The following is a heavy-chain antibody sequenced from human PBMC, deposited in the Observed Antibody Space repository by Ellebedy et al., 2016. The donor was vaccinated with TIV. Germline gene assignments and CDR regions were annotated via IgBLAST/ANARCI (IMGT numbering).Heavy chain of an antibody. D-gene: IGHD4-11*01. Sequence: PGGSLRLSCAASGFTFRNSAMSWVRQAPGEGLEWVSSIAGSGAVTYYAAYVQGRFTISGDTSKHTLYLQMNSLRAEDTAVYYCAKGVSVDYRPFDYWGQGTLVTVSS. J-gene: IGHJ4*02. CDR1: GFTFRNSA. V-gene: IGHV3-23*01. CDR2: IAGSGAVT. CDR3: AKGVSVDYRPFDY.